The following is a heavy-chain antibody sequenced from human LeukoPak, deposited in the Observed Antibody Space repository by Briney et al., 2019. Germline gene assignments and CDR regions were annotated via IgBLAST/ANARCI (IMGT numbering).Heavy chain of an antibody. V-gene: IGHV3-11*04. CDR2: IRSSGTTI. CDR3: ARDQPPFDP. Sequence: GSLRLSCVASGFTFSDYYTSWIRQAPGKGLEWVSYIRSSGTTIHYADSVKGRFTISRDNAKNSLYLQMNSLRAEDTAVYYCARDQPPFDPWGQGTLVTVSS. J-gene: IGHJ5*02. CDR1: GFTFSDYY.